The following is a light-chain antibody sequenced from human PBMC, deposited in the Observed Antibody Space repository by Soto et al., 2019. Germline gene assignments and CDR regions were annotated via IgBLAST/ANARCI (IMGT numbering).Light chain of an antibody. Sequence: QSALTRPASVSGSPGQSITISCTGTSSDVGGYDYVSWYLQHPGKAPKLMIYDVTNRPSGVSNRFSGSKSGNTASLTISGLQAEDEADYYCSSYTTSSTLVFGTGTKVTVL. V-gene: IGLV2-14*01. J-gene: IGLJ1*01. CDR2: DVT. CDR3: SSYTTSSTLV. CDR1: SSDVGGYDY.